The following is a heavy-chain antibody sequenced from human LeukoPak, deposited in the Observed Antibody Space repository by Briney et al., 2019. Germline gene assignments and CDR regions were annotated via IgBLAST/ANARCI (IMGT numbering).Heavy chain of an antibody. CDR3: ARDGLYYYDSSGYYSSRFDYFDY. D-gene: IGHD3-22*01. Sequence: GGSLRLSCAASGFTFSSYAMSWVRQAPGKGLEWVSAISGSGGSTYYADSVKGRFTISRDNSKNTLYLQMNSLRAEDTAVYYCARDGLYYYDSSGYYSSRFDYFDYWGQGTLVTVSS. J-gene: IGHJ4*02. CDR2: ISGSGGST. V-gene: IGHV3-23*01. CDR1: GFTFSSYA.